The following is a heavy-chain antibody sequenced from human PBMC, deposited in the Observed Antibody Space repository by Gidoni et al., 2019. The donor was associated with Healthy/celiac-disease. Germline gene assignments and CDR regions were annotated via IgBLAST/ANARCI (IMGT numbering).Heavy chain of an antibody. Sequence: EVQLLESGGGLVQPGGSLRLSCAASGSTFSSYAMSWVRQAPGKGLEWVSAISGSGGSTYYADSVKGRFTIYRDNSKNTLYLQMNSLRAEDTAVYYCAKPYYYDSSGYAVVFDYWGQGTLVTVSS. CDR3: AKPYYYDSSGYAVVFDY. D-gene: IGHD3-22*01. V-gene: IGHV3-23*01. CDR2: ISGSGGST. J-gene: IGHJ4*02. CDR1: GSTFSSYA.